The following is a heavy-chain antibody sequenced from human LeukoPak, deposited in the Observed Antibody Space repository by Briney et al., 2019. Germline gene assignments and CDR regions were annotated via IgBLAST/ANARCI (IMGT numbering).Heavy chain of an antibody. Sequence: ASVKVSCKASGGTFSSYAISWGRQAPGQGLEWMGEIIPIFGTANYAQKFQGRVTITADKSPSTAYMELSSPRSEDTAVYYCARGGYSSSWLGYYFDYWGQGTLVTVSS. CDR1: GGTFSSYA. V-gene: IGHV1-69*06. J-gene: IGHJ4*02. D-gene: IGHD6-13*01. CDR3: ARGGYSSSWLGYYFDY. CDR2: IIPIFGTA.